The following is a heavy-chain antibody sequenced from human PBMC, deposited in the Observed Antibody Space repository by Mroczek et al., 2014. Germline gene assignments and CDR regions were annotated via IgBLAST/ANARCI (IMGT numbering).Heavy chain of an antibody. CDR1: GYTFTGYY. J-gene: IGHJ4*02. D-gene: IGHD3-22*01. V-gene: IGHV1-2*02. Sequence: QVQLVQSGAEVKKPGASVKVSCKASGYTFTGYYMHWVRQAPGQGLEWMGWINPNSGGXNYAQKFQGRVTMTRDTSISTAYMELSRLRSDDTAVYYCARVGIYYDSSGYFGGFDYWGQGTLVTVSS. CDR2: INPNSGGX. CDR3: ARVGIYYDSSGYFGGFDY.